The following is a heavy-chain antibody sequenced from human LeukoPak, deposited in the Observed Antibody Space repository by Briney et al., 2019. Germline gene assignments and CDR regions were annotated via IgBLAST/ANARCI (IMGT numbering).Heavy chain of an antibody. CDR3: ARGRREWQQLLTNYWYFDL. J-gene: IGHJ2*01. CDR2: IYYSGST. Sequence: SETLSLTCTVSGGSISSYYWSWIRQPPGKGLEWIGYIYYSGSTNYNPSLKSRVTISVDTSKNQFSLKLRSVTAADTAVYYCARGRREWQQLLTNYWYFDLWGRGTLVTVSS. CDR1: GGSISSYY. D-gene: IGHD6-13*01. V-gene: IGHV4-59*01.